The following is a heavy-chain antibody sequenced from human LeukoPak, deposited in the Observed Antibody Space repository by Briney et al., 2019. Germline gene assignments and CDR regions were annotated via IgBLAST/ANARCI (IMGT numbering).Heavy chain of an antibody. V-gene: IGHV5-51*01. CDR3: ARNHYDSAGGDWYLNL. J-gene: IGHJ2*01. CDR1: GFSFTNHW. D-gene: IGHD3-10*01. CDR2: IYPGDSDT. Sequence: GESLKISCKGSGFSFTNHWIGWVRQMPGKGLEWMGIIYPGDSDTRYSPSFQGQVTISADKSISTAYLQWTSLKASDAAMYYCARNHYDSAGGDWYLNLWGRGTLVTVSS.